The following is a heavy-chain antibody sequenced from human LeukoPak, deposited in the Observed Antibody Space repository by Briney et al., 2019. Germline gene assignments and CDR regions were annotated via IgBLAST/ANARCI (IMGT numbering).Heavy chain of an antibody. CDR2: IYTSGST. D-gene: IGHD6-13*01. CDR1: GGSISSGSYY. V-gene: IGHV4-61*02. J-gene: IGHJ4*02. CDR3: ARTPRAAAGYYFDY. Sequence: SETLSLTCTVSGGSISSGSYYWSWIRQPAGKGLERIGRIYTSGSTNYNPSLKSRVTISVDTSKNQFSLKLSSVTAADTAVYYCARTPRAAAGYYFDYWGQGTLVTVSS.